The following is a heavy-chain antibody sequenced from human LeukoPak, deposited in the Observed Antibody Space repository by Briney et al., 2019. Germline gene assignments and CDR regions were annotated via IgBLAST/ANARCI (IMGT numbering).Heavy chain of an antibody. J-gene: IGHJ6*03. Sequence: GGSLRLSCAASGFKFDDYEMSWVRQVPGKGLEYVSGISKSGRATGYGDSVKGRFTISRDNAKNSLFLQMTSLRAEDTALYHCARVPGSHYYYYMDVWGKGAAVTASS. CDR2: ISKSGRAT. CDR1: GFKFDDYE. V-gene: IGHV3-20*01. CDR3: ARVPGSHYYYYMDV.